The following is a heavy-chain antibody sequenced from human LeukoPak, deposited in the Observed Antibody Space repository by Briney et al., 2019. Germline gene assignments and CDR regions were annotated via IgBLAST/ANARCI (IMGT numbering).Heavy chain of an antibody. CDR1: GYTLTELS. CDR3: AGGSGYYPYYFDY. J-gene: IGHJ4*02. CDR2: FDPEDGET. V-gene: IGHV1-24*01. Sequence: GASVKVSCKVSGYTLTELSIHWVRQAPGKGLEWMGGFDPEDGETIYAQKFQDRVTMTEDTSTDTAYMELSSLRSEDTAVYYCAGGSGYYPYYFDYWGQGTLVTVSS. D-gene: IGHD3-22*01.